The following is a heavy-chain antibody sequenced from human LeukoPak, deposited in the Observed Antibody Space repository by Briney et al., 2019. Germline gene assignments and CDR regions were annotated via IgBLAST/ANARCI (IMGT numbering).Heavy chain of an antibody. CDR2: ISGSGSIT. Sequence: GGSLRLSCAASGFTFSSFGMSWVRQAPGKGLEWVSTISGSGSITYYADSMKGRFTISRDNSKNTLYLQLNSLRAEDTAVYYCAKRRSYHSLGYWGQGTLVTVSS. D-gene: IGHD1-26*01. V-gene: IGHV3-23*01. CDR3: AKRRSYHSLGY. CDR1: GFTFSSFG. J-gene: IGHJ4*02.